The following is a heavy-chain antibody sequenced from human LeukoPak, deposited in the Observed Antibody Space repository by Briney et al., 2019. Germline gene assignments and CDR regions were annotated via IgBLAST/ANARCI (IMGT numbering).Heavy chain of an antibody. Sequence: PSETLSLTCTVSGGSISSDYWSWIRQPPGKGLEWIGNIYNSGGTNYNPSLKSRVTTSVDTSKNQFSLKLTSVTAADTAVYYCARYRGNSNGGFDPWGQGTLVTVSS. V-gene: IGHV4-59*01. CDR1: GGSISSDY. J-gene: IGHJ5*02. CDR3: ARYRGNSNGGFDP. CDR2: IYNSGGT. D-gene: IGHD4-23*01.